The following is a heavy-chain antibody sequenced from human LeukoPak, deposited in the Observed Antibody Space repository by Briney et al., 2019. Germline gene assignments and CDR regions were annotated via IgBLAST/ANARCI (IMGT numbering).Heavy chain of an antibody. D-gene: IGHD6-19*01. CDR3: ARDASGWSRDC. CDR2: ISGSSSYR. V-gene: IGHV3-21*06. Sequence: GGSLRLSSAASGFTFSSYSMSWVRQAPGKGLEWVSLISGSSSYRYYADSMKGRFTISRDNAKNSLYLQMDSLRVEDTAVYYCARDASGWSRDCWGQGTLVTVSS. J-gene: IGHJ4*02. CDR1: GFTFSSYS.